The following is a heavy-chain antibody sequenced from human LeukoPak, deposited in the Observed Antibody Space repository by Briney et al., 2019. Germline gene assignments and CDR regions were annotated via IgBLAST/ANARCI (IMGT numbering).Heavy chain of an antibody. V-gene: IGHV3-7*01. J-gene: IGHJ6*03. CDR2: IKRDGSEK. CDR1: GFTFSSYW. CDR3: ARSITMIVVDPLFYMDV. Sequence: GGSLRLSCAASGFTFSSYWMSWVRQAPGKGLEWVANIKRDGSEKYYVDSVKGRFTISRDNAKNSLYLQMNSLRAEDTAVYYCARSITMIVVDPLFYMDVWGKGTTVTVSS. D-gene: IGHD3-22*01.